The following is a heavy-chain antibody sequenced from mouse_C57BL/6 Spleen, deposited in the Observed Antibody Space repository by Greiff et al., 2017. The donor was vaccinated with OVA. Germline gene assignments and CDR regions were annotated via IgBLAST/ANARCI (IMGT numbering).Heavy chain of an antibody. J-gene: IGHJ2*01. CDR2: INYDGSST. D-gene: IGHD3-1*01. V-gene: IGHV5-16*01. Sequence: EVTLMESEGGLVQPGSSMKLSCTASGFTFSDYYMAWVRQVPEKGLEWVANINYDGSSTYYLDSLKSRFIISRYNAKNILYLQMSSLKSEDTATYYCARDRGGDFYYFDYWGQGTTRTVSS. CDR1: GFTFSDYY. CDR3: ARDRGGDFYYFDY.